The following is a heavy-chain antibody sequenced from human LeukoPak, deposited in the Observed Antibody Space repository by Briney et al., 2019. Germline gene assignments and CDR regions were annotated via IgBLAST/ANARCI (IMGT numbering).Heavy chain of an antibody. D-gene: IGHD1-20*01. V-gene: IGHV4-34*01. Sequence: SETLSLTCAVYGGSFSGYYWSWIRQPPGKGLEWIGEINHSGSTNYNPSLKSRVTISVDTSKNQFSLKLSSVTAADTAVYYCARSAGRYNWNPMDYWGQGTLVTVSS. CDR1: GGSFSGYY. CDR2: INHSGST. J-gene: IGHJ4*02. CDR3: ARSAGRYNWNPMDY.